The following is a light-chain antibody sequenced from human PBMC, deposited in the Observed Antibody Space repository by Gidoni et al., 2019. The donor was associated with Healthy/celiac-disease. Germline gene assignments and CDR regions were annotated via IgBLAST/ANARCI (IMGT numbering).Light chain of an antibody. J-gene: IGKJ1*01. CDR3: QQYGSSPQT. V-gene: IGKV3-20*01. CDR1: QSVSSSY. Sequence: EIVLTQSPGTLSLSPGERATLSCRASQSVSSSYLAWQQQKPGQAPRLLIYGASSRATGIPDRFSGSGSGTDFTLTISRLEPEDCAVYYCQQYGSSPQTFGQGTKVEIK. CDR2: GAS.